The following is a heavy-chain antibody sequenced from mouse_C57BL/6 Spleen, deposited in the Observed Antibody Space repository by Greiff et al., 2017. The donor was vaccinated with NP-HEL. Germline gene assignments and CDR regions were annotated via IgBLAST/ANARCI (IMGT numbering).Heavy chain of an antibody. Sequence: VQLQQSGAELVRPGTSVKVSCKASGYAFTNYLIEWVKQRPGQGLECIGVINPGSGGTNYNEKFKGKATLTADKSSSTAYMQLSSLTSEDSAVYFCARGPYYGNFYYYFDYWGQGTTLTVSS. D-gene: IGHD2-10*01. J-gene: IGHJ2*01. CDR2: INPGSGGT. CDR1: GYAFTNYL. V-gene: IGHV1-54*01. CDR3: ARGPYYGNFYYYFDY.